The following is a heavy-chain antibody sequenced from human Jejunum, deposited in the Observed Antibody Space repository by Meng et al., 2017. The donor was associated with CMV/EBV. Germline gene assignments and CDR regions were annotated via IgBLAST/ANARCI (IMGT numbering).Heavy chain of an antibody. Sequence: YAMYWVRQAPGKGLEWVAVISYDGSNTYYADSVKGRLTISRDNSKNTLYLQMNSLRAEDSAVYYCARRGGYCSSPSCPGSFDMWGQGTMVTVSS. CDR2: ISYDGSNT. D-gene: IGHD2-2*01. CDR1: YA. V-gene: IGHV3-30-3*01. J-gene: IGHJ3*02. CDR3: ARRGGYCSSPSCPGSFDM.